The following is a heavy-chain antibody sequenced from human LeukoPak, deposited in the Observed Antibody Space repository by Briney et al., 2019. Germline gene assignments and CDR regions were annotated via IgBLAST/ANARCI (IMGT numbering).Heavy chain of an antibody. CDR1: GFTLSSYW. V-gene: IGHV3-7*01. CDR3: ASWMSDAFDI. Sequence: GGSLRLSCAASGFTLSSYWMSWVRQAPGKGLEWVANIKQDGSEKYYVDSVKGRFTISRDNAKNSLYLQMNSLRAEDTAAYYCASWMSDAFDIWGQGTMVTVSS. CDR2: IKQDGSEK. J-gene: IGHJ3*02. D-gene: IGHD2-2*03.